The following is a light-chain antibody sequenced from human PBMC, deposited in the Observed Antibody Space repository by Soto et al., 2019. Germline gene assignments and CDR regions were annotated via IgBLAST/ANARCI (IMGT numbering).Light chain of an antibody. V-gene: IGKV3-15*01. CDR3: QQSNNWRSIT. CDR1: QSVRNN. CDR2: DAS. Sequence: EIVMTQSPAILSVSPGERATLSCRASQSVRNNLAWYQQKPGQAPRLLIFDASTRATGIPARFSGSGSGTEFTLTISSLQSEDFAVYYCQQSNNWRSITFGQGPRLEIK. J-gene: IGKJ5*01.